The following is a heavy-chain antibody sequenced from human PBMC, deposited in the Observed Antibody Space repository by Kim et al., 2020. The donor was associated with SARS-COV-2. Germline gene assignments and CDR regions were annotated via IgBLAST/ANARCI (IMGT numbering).Heavy chain of an antibody. Sequence: DNTKSSRKVQGRVTITRDTSASTAYMELTSLRSEDTAIYYCARGSGWAFDYWGQGTLVTVAS. J-gene: IGHJ4*02. D-gene: IGHD6-19*01. CDR2: DNT. V-gene: IGHV1-3*01. CDR3: ARGSGWAFDY.